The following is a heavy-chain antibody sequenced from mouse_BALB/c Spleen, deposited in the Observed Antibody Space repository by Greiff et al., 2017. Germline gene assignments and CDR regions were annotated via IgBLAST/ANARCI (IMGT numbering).Heavy chain of an antibody. CDR2: IWSGGST. V-gene: IGHV2-2*02. Sequence: QVHVKQSGPGLVQPSQSLSITCTVSGFSLTSYGVHWVRQSPGKGLEWLGVIWSGGSTDYNAAFISRLSISKDNSKSQVFFKMNSLQANDTAIYYCARNGNGHYAMDYWGQGTSVTVSS. D-gene: IGHD1-2*01. J-gene: IGHJ4*01. CDR3: ARNGNGHYAMDY. CDR1: GFSLTSYG.